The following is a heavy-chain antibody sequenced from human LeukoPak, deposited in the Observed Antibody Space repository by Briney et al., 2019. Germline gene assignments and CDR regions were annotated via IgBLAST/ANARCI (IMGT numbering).Heavy chain of an antibody. V-gene: IGHV4-59*01. Sequence: SETLSLTCTVSGDSISNYYWTWIRQPPGKGLEWIGYISNSGRPNFNPSLKSRVTISGDTSKSQFSLKLSFVTAADTAVYYCARGGPDVEMATTIDYWGQGTLVTVSS. J-gene: IGHJ4*02. CDR3: ARGGPDVEMATTIDY. CDR2: ISNSGRP. CDR1: GDSISNYY. D-gene: IGHD5-24*01.